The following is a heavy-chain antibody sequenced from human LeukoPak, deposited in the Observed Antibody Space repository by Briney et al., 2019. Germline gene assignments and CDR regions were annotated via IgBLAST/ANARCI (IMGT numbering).Heavy chain of an antibody. CDR3: ARGSRSVLYFDY. D-gene: IGHD4/OR15-4a*01. CDR1: GGSFSGYY. Sequence: SETLSLTCAVYGGSFSGYYWSWIRQPPGKGLEWIGEINHSGSTNYNPSLKSRVTISVDTSKNQFSLKLSSVTAADTAVYYCARGSRSVLYFDYWGQGTLVNVSS. V-gene: IGHV4-34*01. J-gene: IGHJ4*02. CDR2: INHSGST.